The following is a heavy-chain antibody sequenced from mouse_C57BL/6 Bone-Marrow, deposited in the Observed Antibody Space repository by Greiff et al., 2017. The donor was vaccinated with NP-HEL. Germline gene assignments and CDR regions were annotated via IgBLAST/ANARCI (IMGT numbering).Heavy chain of an antibody. D-gene: IGHD1-1*01. J-gene: IGHJ3*01. Sequence: VQLQQSGAELVRPGTSVKVSCKASGYAFTNYLIEWVKQRPGQGLEWIGVINPGSGGTNYNEKFKGKATLTADKSSSTAYMQLSSLTSEDSAVYFCARKYGSSYGGWFAYWGQGTLVTVSA. V-gene: IGHV1-54*01. CDR2: INPGSGGT. CDR3: ARKYGSSYGGWFAY. CDR1: GYAFTNYL.